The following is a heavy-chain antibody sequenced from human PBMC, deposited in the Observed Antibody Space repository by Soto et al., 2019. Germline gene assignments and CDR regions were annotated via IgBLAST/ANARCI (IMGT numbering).Heavy chain of an antibody. J-gene: IGHJ4*01. CDR1: GFTFSDHY. CDR3: ASGPRVPDPDLFDN. CDR2: IKNKANSYIT. Sequence: GGSLRLSCAASGFTFSDHYMHWVRQAPGKGLEWVGRIKNKANSYITEYAASVKGRFIISRDDSENSLYLQMNSLKTEDTAVYYCASGPRVPDPDLFDNSGQRSLVTVSS. D-gene: IGHD1-1*01. V-gene: IGHV3-72*01.